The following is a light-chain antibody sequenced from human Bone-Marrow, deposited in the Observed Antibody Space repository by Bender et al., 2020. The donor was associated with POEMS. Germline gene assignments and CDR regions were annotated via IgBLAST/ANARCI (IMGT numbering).Light chain of an antibody. Sequence: SYVLTQPPSVSVAPGQTARITCGGNNIGSKSVHWFQQKAGQAPVMVVNDDNDRPSGIPERFSGSTSGNTATLTISGTQAMDEADYYCQVWDRSFYVFGTGTKVTVL. CDR3: QVWDRSFYV. J-gene: IGLJ1*01. CDR2: DDN. CDR1: NIGSKS. V-gene: IGLV3-21*02.